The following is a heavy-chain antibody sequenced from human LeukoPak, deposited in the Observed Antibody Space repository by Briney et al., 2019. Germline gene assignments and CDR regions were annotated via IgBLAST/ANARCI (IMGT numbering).Heavy chain of an antibody. V-gene: IGHV4-59*01. Sequence: PSETLSLTCTVSGGSISSYYWSWIRQPPGKGLEWIGYIYYSGSTNYNPSLKSRVTISVDTSKNQFSLKLSSVTAADTAVYYCARPGAGAAAGTFDPWGQGTLVTVSS. CDR2: IYYSGST. J-gene: IGHJ5*02. D-gene: IGHD6-13*01. CDR3: ARPGAGAAAGTFDP. CDR1: GGSISSYY.